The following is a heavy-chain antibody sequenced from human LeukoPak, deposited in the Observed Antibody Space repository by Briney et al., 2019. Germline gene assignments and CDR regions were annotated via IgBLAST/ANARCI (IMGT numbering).Heavy chain of an antibody. V-gene: IGHV3-30*18. CDR3: AKDAGYFQH. Sequence: GGSLRLSCAASGFTFSSYGMHWVRQAPGKGLEWVAVISYDGSNKYYADSVKGRFTISRDNSKNTLYLQMNSLRAEDTAVYYCAKDAGYFQHWGQGTLVTVSS. CDR1: GFTFSSYG. J-gene: IGHJ1*01. CDR2: ISYDGSNK.